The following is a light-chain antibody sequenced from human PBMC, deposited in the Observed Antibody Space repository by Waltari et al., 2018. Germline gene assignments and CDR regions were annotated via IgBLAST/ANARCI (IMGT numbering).Light chain of an antibody. Sequence: IQLTQSPSFLSASVGDRVTITCRASQGANSYLAWFQQKPGKSPKVLVFGASTLQSGVPSRFSGSGSGTEFILTISSLQPEDIATYYCQQYQSYPITFGGGTKVETK. J-gene: IGKJ4*01. CDR2: GAS. CDR3: QQYQSYPIT. CDR1: QGANSY. V-gene: IGKV1-9*01.